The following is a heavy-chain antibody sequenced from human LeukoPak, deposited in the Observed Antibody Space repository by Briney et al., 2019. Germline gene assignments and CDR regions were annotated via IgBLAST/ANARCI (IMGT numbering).Heavy chain of an antibody. Sequence: GSLRLSCAASGFTFSSYAMSWVRQAPGKGLEWVSTFSGSGGSTYYADSVKGRFTISRDNSKNTLSLQMSSLRVEDTAVYYCAKGSSSGWSGDYFDYWGQGTLVTVSS. V-gene: IGHV3-23*01. J-gene: IGHJ4*02. CDR1: GFTFSSYA. CDR2: FSGSGGST. D-gene: IGHD6-19*01. CDR3: AKGSSSGWSGDYFDY.